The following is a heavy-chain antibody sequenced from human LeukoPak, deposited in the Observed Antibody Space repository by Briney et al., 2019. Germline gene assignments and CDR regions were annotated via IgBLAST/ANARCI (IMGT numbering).Heavy chain of an antibody. CDR1: GLTFSSYA. D-gene: IGHD3-3*01. V-gene: IGHV3-23*01. J-gene: IGHJ4*02. CDR3: AKVGFSEMEWLLYSDH. CDR2: ISGSGGHT. Sequence: GGSLRLSCAASGLTFSSYAMSWVRQAPGKGLEWVSAISGSGGHTYYAESVKGRFTISRDNSKNTLYLQRNSLRAEDTAVYYCAKVGFSEMEWLLYSDHWGQGTLVTVSS.